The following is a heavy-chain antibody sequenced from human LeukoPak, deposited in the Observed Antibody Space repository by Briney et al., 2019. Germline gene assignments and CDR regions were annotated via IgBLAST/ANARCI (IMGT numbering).Heavy chain of an antibody. Sequence: GGSLRLSCAASGFTVSSNYMSWVRQAPGKGLEWVAVIYSGGSTYYADSVKGRFTISRDNSKNTLYLQMNSLRAEDTAVYYCARDRYYGSGSLDYWGQGTLVTVPS. CDR1: GFTVSSNY. CDR2: IYSGGST. D-gene: IGHD3-10*01. V-gene: IGHV3-66*01. CDR3: ARDRYYGSGSLDY. J-gene: IGHJ4*02.